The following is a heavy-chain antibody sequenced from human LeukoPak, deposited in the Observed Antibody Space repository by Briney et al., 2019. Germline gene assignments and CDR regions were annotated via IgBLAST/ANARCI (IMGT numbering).Heavy chain of an antibody. Sequence: PSETLSLTCTVSGDSIASSGYYWSCVRQPPGKGLEWIATIYYSRTTYYNAPLKSRVTISVDTSKNPFSLKLSSVTAADTTVYYCARYVVVTAKYSFDYWGQGTLVTVSS. V-gene: IGHV4-39*01. D-gene: IGHD2-21*02. CDR3: ARYVVVTAKYSFDY. CDR2: IYYSRTT. J-gene: IGHJ4*02. CDR1: GDSIASSGYY.